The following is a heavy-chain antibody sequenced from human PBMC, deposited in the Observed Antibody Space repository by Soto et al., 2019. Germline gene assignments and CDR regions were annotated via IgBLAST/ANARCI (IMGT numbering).Heavy chain of an antibody. CDR2: IVPIRRTA. CDR1: GGTFSSYR. J-gene: IGHJ4*02. CDR3: VRDSGAKLSSS. D-gene: IGHD6-13*01. Sequence: QVQLVQSGAEVKQPGSSAKVSCKASGGTFSSYRINWVRQAPGQGLEWVGGIVPIRRTADYAQTFQGRVSITADESARTYYMELRSLSSQDTAVYYCVRDSGAKLSSSWGQGTLVTVSS. V-gene: IGHV1-69*01.